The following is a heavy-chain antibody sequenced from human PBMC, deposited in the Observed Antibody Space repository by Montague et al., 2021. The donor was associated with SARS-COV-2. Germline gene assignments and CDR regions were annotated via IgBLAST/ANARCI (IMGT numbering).Heavy chain of an antibody. V-gene: IGHV4-31*03. D-gene: IGHD3-9*01. J-gene: IGHJ6*02. CDR3: ARDRGYCDWLFHSDYYYYGMDV. Sequence: TLSLTCTVSGGSISSGGYYWSWIRQHPGKGLEWIGYIDYSGSTYYNPSLKSRVTISVDTSKNQFSLKLSSVTAADTAVYYCARDRGYCDWLFHSDYYYYGMDVWGQGTTVTVSS. CDR2: IDYSGST. CDR1: GGSISSGGYY.